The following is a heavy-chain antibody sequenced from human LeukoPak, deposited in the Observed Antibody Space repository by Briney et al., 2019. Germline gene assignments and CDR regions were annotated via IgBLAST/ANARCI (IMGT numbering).Heavy chain of an antibody. V-gene: IGHV4-59*01. CDR2: IYYSGST. CDR1: GGSISSYY. CDR3: ARDPAVYNAFDI. Sequence: SETLSLTCTVSGGSISSYYWSWIRQLPGKGLEWIGYIYYSGSTNYNPSLKSRVTISVDTSKNQFSLKLSSVTAADTAVYYCARDPAVYNAFDIWGQGTMVTVSS. J-gene: IGHJ3*02.